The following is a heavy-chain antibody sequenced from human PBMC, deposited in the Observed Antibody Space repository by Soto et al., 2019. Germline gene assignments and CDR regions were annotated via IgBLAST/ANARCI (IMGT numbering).Heavy chain of an antibody. CDR1: GFTFSRYW. Sequence: GGSLRLSCAASGFTFSRYWMSWVRQAPGKGLEWVANIKQDGSEKYYVDSVKGRFTISRDNARSSLYLQMNSLRAEDTVVYYCTRDDPFAFDIWGQAPMVTVSS. V-gene: IGHV3-7*01. CDR2: IKQDGSEK. J-gene: IGHJ3*02. CDR3: TRDDPFAFDI.